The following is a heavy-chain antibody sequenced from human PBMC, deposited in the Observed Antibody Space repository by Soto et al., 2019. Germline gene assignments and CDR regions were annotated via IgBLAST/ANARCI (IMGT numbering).Heavy chain of an antibody. Sequence: PGESLKISCTGSGYSFTSYWIGWVRQMPGKGLECMGIIYPGDSDTRYSPSFQGQVTISADKSIRTAYLQWSSLKASDTAMYYCARQDTAMVTGGMEDGGQGTTVNVSS. CDR1: GYSFTSYW. V-gene: IGHV5-51*01. CDR3: ARQDTAMVTGGMED. J-gene: IGHJ6*02. D-gene: IGHD5-18*01. CDR2: IYPGDSDT.